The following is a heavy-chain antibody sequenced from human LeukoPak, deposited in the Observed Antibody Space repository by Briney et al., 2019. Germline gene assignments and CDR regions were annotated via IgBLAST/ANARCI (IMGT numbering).Heavy chain of an antibody. Sequence: GGSLRLSCSASGFTFSNHWMHWVRQAPGKGLVWVSDINSDGSTTNYADSVKGRFTISRDNAKNTLYLQMNSLRAEDTAVYYCVIGAGGGTWIWGQGTLVTVSS. CDR1: GFTFSNHW. J-gene: IGHJ4*02. CDR2: INSDGSTT. CDR3: VIGAGGGTWI. V-gene: IGHV3-74*01. D-gene: IGHD2-15*01.